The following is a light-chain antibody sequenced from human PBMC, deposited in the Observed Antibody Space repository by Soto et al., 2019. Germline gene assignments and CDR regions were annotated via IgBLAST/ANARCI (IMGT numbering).Light chain of an antibody. CDR3: QQRSNLAVT. CDR2: GGS. J-gene: IGKJ4*01. CDR1: QSLTNSR. Sequence: EIVLTQSPGTLSLSPGERATLSCRASQSLTNSRLAWYQQKPGQAPKVLIYGGSNRATGIPDRFSGSGSGTDFTLTISRLEPEDFAVYYCQQRSNLAVTFGGGTKVEIK. V-gene: IGKV3D-20*02.